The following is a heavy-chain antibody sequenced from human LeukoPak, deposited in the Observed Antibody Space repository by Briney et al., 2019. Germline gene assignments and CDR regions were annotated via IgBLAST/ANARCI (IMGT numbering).Heavy chain of an antibody. CDR2: INHSGST. CDR3: ARGRAVVPAASRGYFDY. CDR1: GGSFSGYY. D-gene: IGHD2-2*01. V-gene: IGHV4-34*01. Sequence: SETLSLTCAVYGGSFSGYYWSWIRQPPGKGLEWIEEINHSGSTNYNPSLKSRVTISVDTSKNQFSLKLSSVTAADTAVYYCARGRAVVPAASRGYFDYWGQGTLVTVSS. J-gene: IGHJ4*02.